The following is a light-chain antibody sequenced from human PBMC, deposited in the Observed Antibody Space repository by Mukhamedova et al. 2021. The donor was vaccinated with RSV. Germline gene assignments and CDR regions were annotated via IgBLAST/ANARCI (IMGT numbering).Light chain of an antibody. V-gene: IGKV3-11*01. CDR1: QSVGSY. CDR2: DAS. Sequence: QSVGSYLTWYQQKPGQAPRLLIYDASNRASGIPARFGGSGSGTDFTLTISSLEPEDFAVYYCQQRSNWPPITFGQGTR. CDR3: QQRSNWPPIT. J-gene: IGKJ5*01.